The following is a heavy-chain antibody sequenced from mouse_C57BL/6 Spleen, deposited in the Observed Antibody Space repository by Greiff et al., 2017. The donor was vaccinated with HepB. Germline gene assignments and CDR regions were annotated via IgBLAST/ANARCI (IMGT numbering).Heavy chain of an antibody. Sequence: VQLQESGPGLVAPSQSLSITCTVSGFSLTSYGVHWVRQPPGKGLEWLVVIWSDGSTTYNSALKSSLSISKDNSKCQVFLKMNSLQTDDTAMYYGARHGGLRRGAMDYWGQGTSVTVSS. D-gene: IGHD2-4*01. CDR3: ARHGGLRRGAMDY. J-gene: IGHJ4*01. CDR2: IWSDGST. CDR1: GFSLTSYG. V-gene: IGHV2-6-1*01.